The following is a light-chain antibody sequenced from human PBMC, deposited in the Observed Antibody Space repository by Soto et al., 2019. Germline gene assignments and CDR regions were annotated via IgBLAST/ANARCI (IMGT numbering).Light chain of an antibody. CDR3: ETWDSNTFVV. CDR2: LERSGSY. J-gene: IGLJ2*01. CDR1: SRHSSYT. V-gene: IGLV4-60*03. Sequence: QLVLTQSSSASASLGSSVKLTCTLSSRHSSYTIAWHQQQPGKAPRYLMKLERSGSYNKGSGVPDRFSGSSSGADRYLTISNLKSEDEADYYCETWDSNTFVVFGGGTQLTVL.